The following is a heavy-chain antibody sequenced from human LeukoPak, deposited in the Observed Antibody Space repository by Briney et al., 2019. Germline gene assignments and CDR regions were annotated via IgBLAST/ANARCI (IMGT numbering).Heavy chain of an antibody. CDR1: GGSISSGGYY. V-gene: IGHV4-30-2*01. Sequence: SETLSLTCTVSGGSISSGGYYWSWIRQPPGKGLEWIGYIYHSGSTYYNTSLKSRVTISVDRSKNQFSLKLSSVTAADTAVYYCARVPRSYDYYYYMDVWGKGPTVTVSS. D-gene: IGHD1-26*01. CDR2: IYHSGST. CDR3: ARVPRSYDYYYYMDV. J-gene: IGHJ6*03.